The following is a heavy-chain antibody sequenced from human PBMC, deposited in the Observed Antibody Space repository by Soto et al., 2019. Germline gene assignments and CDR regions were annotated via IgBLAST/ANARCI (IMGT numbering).Heavy chain of an antibody. V-gene: IGHV1-18*01. CDR1: GYTFTSYG. CDR3: EIRSSSSRIDY. Sequence: VASVKVSCKASGYTFTSYGISWVRQAPGQGLEWMGWISAYNGNTNYAQKLQGRVTMTTDTSTSTAYMELRSLRSDDTAVYYCEIRSSSSRIDYWGQGTLVTVSS. CDR2: ISAYNGNT. D-gene: IGHD6-6*01. J-gene: IGHJ4*02.